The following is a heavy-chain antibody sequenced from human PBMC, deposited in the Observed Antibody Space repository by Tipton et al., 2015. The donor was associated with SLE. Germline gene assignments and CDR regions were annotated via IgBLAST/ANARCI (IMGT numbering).Heavy chain of an antibody. D-gene: IGHD2-2*01. Sequence: TLSLTCTVSGYSISSGYYWGWIRQPPGKGLEWIGTIYHSGSIYYNPSLKSRVTISVDTSKNQFSLKPNSVTAADTAVYYCAVGYCSSVSCQREYFQHWGQGTLVTVSS. V-gene: IGHV4-38-2*02. J-gene: IGHJ1*01. CDR1: GYSISSGYY. CDR2: IYHSGSI. CDR3: AVGYCSSVSCQREYFQH.